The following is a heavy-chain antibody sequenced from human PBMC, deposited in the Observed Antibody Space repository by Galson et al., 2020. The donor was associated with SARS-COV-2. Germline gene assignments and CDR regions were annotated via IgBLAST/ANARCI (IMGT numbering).Heavy chain of an antibody. D-gene: IGHD3-22*01. J-gene: IGHJ6*02. V-gene: IGHV1-2*02. Sequence: ASVKVSCKAFGYTFTTYYIHWMRQAPGQGLEWMGWINSNTGGTNYAQNFQGRVTMTSDTPLSTAYMELNSLKFDDTAVYYCVRDAPSGYFDYYSGMDVWGQGTTVTVSS. CDR2: INSNTGGT. CDR1: GYTFTTYY. CDR3: VRDAPSGYFDYYSGMDV.